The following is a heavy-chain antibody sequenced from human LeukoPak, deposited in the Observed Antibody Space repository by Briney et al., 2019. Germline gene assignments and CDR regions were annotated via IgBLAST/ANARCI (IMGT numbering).Heavy chain of an antibody. CDR2: ISSSSSTI. CDR1: GFTFSSYS. V-gene: IGHV3-48*01. J-gene: IGHJ4*02. CDR3: AGDKLGIRGYFDY. D-gene: IGHD7-27*01. Sequence: PGGSLRLSCAASGFTFSSYSMNWVRQAPGKGLEWVSYISSSSSTIYYADPVKGRFTISRDNAKNSLYLQMNSLRAEDTAVYYCAGDKLGIRGYFDYWGQGTLVTVSS.